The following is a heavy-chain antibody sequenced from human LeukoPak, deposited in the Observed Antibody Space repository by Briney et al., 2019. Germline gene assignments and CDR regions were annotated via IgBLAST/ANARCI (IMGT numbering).Heavy chain of an antibody. CDR3: ARGRGVYYYDSSGYYNHDAFDI. D-gene: IGHD3-22*01. CDR1: GGSISSYY. Sequence: SETLSLTCTVSGGSISSYYWSWIRQPAGKGLEWIGRIYTSGSTNYNPSLKSRVTISVDKSKNQFSLKLSSVTAADTAVYYCARGRGVYYYDSSGYYNHDAFDIWGQGTMVTVSS. J-gene: IGHJ3*02. CDR2: IYTSGST. V-gene: IGHV4-4*07.